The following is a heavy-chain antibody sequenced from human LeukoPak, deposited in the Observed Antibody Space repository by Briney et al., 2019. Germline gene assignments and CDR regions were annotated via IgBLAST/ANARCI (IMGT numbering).Heavy chain of an antibody. CDR2: IFYSGST. D-gene: IGHD5-18*01. J-gene: IGHJ4*02. CDR3: ARDRFGSGDY. V-gene: IGHV4-39*07. Sequence: SETLSLTCTVSGGSISTSSYYWGWVRQPPGKGLEWIGNIFYSGSTYYSPSLKSRVTISLDTSRNQFSLKLNSVTAADTAVYYCARDRFGSGDYWGQGILVTVSS. CDR1: GGSISTSSYY.